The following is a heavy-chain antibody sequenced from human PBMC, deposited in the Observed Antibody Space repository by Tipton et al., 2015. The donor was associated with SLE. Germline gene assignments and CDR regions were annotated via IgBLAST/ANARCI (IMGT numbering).Heavy chain of an antibody. CDR3: ARVGSGWYTSAFDI. V-gene: IGHV4-59*11. D-gene: IGHD6-19*01. CDR2: MYYSGST. CDR1: GDSISSHS. J-gene: IGHJ3*02. Sequence: TLSLTCTVSGDSISSHSWSWIRQPPGKGLEWIGCMYYSGSTNYNPSLKSRVTISVDTSKNQFSLKLSSVTAADTAVYYCARVGSGWYTSAFDIWGQGTMVTVSS.